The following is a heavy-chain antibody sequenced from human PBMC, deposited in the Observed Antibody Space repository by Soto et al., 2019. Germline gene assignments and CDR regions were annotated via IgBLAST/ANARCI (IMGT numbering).Heavy chain of an antibody. J-gene: IGHJ3*02. V-gene: IGHV1-69*14. Sequence: QVLLVQSGAEMKKPGSSVKVSCKASGGTFSTSSINWVRQAPGQRPEWMGNILPIFGTADYAQKFQGRVTISADKSTNTAYMELRSLLSEDTAVYYCARGHEYGGNSEAFDIWGQGTVVTVSS. CDR3: ARGHEYGGNSEAFDI. D-gene: IGHD4-17*01. CDR2: ILPIFGTA. CDR1: GGTFSTSS.